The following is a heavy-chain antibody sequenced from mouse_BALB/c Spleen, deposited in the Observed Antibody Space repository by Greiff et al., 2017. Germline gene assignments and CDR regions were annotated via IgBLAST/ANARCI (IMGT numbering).Heavy chain of an antibody. V-gene: IGHV2-2*02. Sequence: VQRVESGPGLVQPSQSLSITCTVSGFSLTSYGVHWVRQSPGKGLEWLGVIWSGGSTDYNAAFISRLSISKDNSKSQVFFKMNSLQANDTAIYYCARSLYDSYAMDYWGQGTSVTVSS. CDR2: IWSGGST. J-gene: IGHJ4*01. D-gene: IGHD2-3*01. CDR1: GFSLTSYG. CDR3: ARSLYDSYAMDY.